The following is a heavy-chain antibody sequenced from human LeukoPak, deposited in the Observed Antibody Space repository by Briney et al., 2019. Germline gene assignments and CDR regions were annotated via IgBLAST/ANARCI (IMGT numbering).Heavy chain of an antibody. J-gene: IGHJ3*02. CDR1: GGSISSSSYY. CDR2: IYYSGST. Sequence: PSETLSLTCTVSGGSISSSSYYWGWIRQPPGKGLEWIGSIYYSGSTYYNPSLKSRVTISVDTSKNQFSLKLSSVTAADTAVYYCAGGTSGLIWYAFDIWGQGTMVTVSS. CDR3: AGGTSGLIWYAFDI. V-gene: IGHV4-39*07. D-gene: IGHD1/OR15-1a*01.